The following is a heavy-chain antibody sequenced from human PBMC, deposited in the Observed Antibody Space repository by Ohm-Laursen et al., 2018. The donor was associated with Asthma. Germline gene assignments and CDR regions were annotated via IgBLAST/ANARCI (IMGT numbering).Heavy chain of an antibody. V-gene: IGHV3-30*03. CDR1: GFTFSSYG. D-gene: IGHD6-6*01. Sequence: SLRLSCTASGFTFSSYGMHWVRQAPGKGLELVAIISFHGYNQYYTDSVRGRFTISRDNSRSTLYLQMNSLRPEDTAVYYCARDFYTSSPHPKSFGLWGQGTLVSVSS. CDR3: ARDFYTSSPHPKSFGL. J-gene: IGHJ4*02. CDR2: ISFHGYNQ.